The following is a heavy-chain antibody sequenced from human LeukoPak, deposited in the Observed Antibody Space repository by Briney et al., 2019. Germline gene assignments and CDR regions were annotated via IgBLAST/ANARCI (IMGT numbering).Heavy chain of an antibody. J-gene: IGHJ4*02. CDR2: IYTSGST. CDR1: GGSISSYY. Sequence: SETLSLTCTVSGGSISSYYWSWIRQPAGKGLEWIGRIYTSGSTNYNPSLKSRVTMSVDTSKNQFSLKLSSVTAADTAVYYCAKGRRVDADDHFDYWGQGTLVTVSS. D-gene: IGHD1-1*01. V-gene: IGHV4-4*07. CDR3: AKGRRVDADDHFDY.